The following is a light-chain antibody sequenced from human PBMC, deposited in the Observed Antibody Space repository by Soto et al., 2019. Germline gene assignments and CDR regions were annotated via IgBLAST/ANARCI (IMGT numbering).Light chain of an antibody. V-gene: IGKV3-20*01. CDR3: QHYRTS. CDR2: GAS. Sequence: EIVLTQSPGTLSLSPGERATLSCRASQSVSSSYLAWYQQKPGQAPRQLISGASSRATGIPDRFSGSGSVTDFTLTINRLEPEDFAVYYCQHYRTSFGGGTRVEIK. CDR1: QSVSSSY. J-gene: IGKJ4*01.